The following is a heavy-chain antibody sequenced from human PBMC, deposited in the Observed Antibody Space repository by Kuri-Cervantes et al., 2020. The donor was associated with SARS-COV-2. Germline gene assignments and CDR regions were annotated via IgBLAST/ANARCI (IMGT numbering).Heavy chain of an antibody. Sequence: ASVKVSCKASGYTFTSYGISWVRQAPGQGFEWMGWISAYNGNTNYAQKLQGRVTMTTDTSTGTAYMELRSLRSDDTAVYYCARDPSLGVGYCSSTSCYYDYFDYWGQGTLVTVSS. D-gene: IGHD2-2*01. CDR3: ARDPSLGVGYCSSTSCYYDYFDY. V-gene: IGHV1-18*01. CDR1: GYTFTSYG. J-gene: IGHJ4*02. CDR2: ISAYNGNT.